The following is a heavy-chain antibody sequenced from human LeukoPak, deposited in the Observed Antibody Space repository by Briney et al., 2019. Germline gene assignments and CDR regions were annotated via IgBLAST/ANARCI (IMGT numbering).Heavy chain of an antibody. CDR3: ARSPLGIYYYYMDV. J-gene: IGHJ6*03. Sequence: PGGPLRLPCAAFGFTFSDYYMSWIRQAPGKGLEWVSNISSSGSTIYYADSVKGRFTISRDNAKNSLYLQMNSLRAEDTAVYYCARSPLGIYYYYMDVWGKGTTVTVSS. D-gene: IGHD3-10*01. CDR2: ISSSGSTI. V-gene: IGHV3-11*04. CDR1: GFTFSDYY.